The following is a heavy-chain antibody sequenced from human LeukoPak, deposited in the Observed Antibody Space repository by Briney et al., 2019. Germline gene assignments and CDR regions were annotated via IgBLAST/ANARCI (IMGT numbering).Heavy chain of an antibody. CDR3: ARAFPFDDYGDPDAFDI. D-gene: IGHD4-17*01. Sequence: SETLSLTCTVSGVSMSSGAFYWSWIRQHPGKGLEWIGNIYYSGSTYYNPSLKSRVTISVDRSKNQFSLKLTSVTAADTAVYYCARAFPFDDYGDPDAFDIWGQGTMVTVSP. J-gene: IGHJ3*02. CDR1: GVSMSSGAFY. CDR2: IYYSGST. V-gene: IGHV4-30-4*08.